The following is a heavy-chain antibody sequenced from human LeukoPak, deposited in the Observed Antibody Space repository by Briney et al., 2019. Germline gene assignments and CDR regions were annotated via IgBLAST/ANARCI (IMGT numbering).Heavy chain of an antibody. D-gene: IGHD6-13*01. CDR2: NIPILGIA. V-gene: IGHV1-69*02. CDR1: LGTFSSYT. Sequence: ASVKVSCKASLGTFSSYTISWVRQAPGQGLEWMGRNIPILGIANYAQQFQGRVTITADKSTSTAYMELSRLRSEDTAVYYCAGWARQQLVPMEDYWGQGTLVTVSS. J-gene: IGHJ4*02. CDR3: AGWARQQLVPMEDY.